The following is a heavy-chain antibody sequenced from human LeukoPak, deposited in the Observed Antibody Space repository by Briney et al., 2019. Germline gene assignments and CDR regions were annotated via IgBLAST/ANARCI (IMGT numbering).Heavy chain of an antibody. D-gene: IGHD4-11*01. CDR2: IKSKTAGGTT. Sequence: GGSLRLSCVGSGFSFNNAWMSWVRQGPGKGLEWVGRIKSKTAGGTTDYAAPVTGRFTISRDDSENTLYLQMNNLASEDTAVYYCSPSRNYPLSWGQGTLVTVSS. CDR1: GFSFNNAW. CDR3: SPSRNYPLS. V-gene: IGHV3-15*01. J-gene: IGHJ5*02.